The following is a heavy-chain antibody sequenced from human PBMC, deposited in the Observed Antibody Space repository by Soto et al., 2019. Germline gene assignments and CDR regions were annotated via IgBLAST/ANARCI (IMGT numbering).Heavy chain of an antibody. Sequence: GESLKISCKGSGYSFTSYWIGWVRQMPGKGLEWMGIIYPGDSDTRYSPSFQGQVTISADKSISTAYLQWSSLKASDTAMYYCARASSGWRKYYYYGMDVWGQETTVTVSS. CDR1: GYSFTSYW. D-gene: IGHD6-19*01. J-gene: IGHJ6*02. CDR3: ARASSGWRKYYYYGMDV. V-gene: IGHV5-51*01. CDR2: IYPGDSDT.